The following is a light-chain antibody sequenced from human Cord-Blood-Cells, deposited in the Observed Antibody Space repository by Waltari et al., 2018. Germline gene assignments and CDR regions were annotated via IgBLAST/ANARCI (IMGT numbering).Light chain of an antibody. CDR1: KLGDKY. V-gene: IGLV3-1*01. Sequence: SYELTQPPSVSVSPGQTASITCSGDKLGDKYACWYQQKPGQSPVLVIYQDSKRPSGSPGRFSGSNAGNTATLTISGTQAMDEADYYCQAWDSSTADYVFGTGTKVTVL. J-gene: IGLJ1*01. CDR3: QAWDSSTADYV. CDR2: QDS.